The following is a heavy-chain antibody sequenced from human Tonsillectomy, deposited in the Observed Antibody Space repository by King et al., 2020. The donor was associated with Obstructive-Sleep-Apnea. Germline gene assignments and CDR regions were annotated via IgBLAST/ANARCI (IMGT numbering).Heavy chain of an antibody. J-gene: IGHJ5*02. Sequence: VQLQQWGAGLLKPSETLSLTCAVFGGSFSDYYWSWIRQPPGKGLEWIGEINHSGSTIYNPSLKSRVTISVDTSKNQFSLKLSSVTAADTAVYYCARGSGAAAVNWFDPWGQGTLVTVSS. D-gene: IGHD6-13*01. CDR2: INHSGST. CDR3: ARGSGAAAVNWFDP. V-gene: IGHV4-34*01. CDR1: GGSFSDYY.